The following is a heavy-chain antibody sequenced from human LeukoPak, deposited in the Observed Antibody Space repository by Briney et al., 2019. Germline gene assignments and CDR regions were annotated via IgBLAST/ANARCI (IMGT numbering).Heavy chain of an antibody. CDR3: ASGGKRGYSYPPRY. CDR1: GGSISTYY. V-gene: IGHV4-59*01. CDR2: IYHTGST. D-gene: IGHD5-18*01. Sequence: SETLSLTCTVSGGSISTYYWSWIRQPPGKGLEWLGFIYHTGSTTYNPSLKSRVTISLDTSKNQISLKLGSVTAADKAVYYCASGGKRGYSYPPRYWGQGTLVTVSS. J-gene: IGHJ4*02.